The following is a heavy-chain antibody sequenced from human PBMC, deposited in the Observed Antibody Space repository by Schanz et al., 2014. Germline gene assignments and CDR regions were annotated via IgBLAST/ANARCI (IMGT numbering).Heavy chain of an antibody. Sequence: QEQLVQSGAEVKTPGDSVKVSCKASGYSIGGYYMHWVRQAPGVGPEWMGRINPNTGGTQYAQKFQGRVTMTTAKSISTVYMELRSLRSDDTAVYYCARVQDDILTGSEYYYGMDVWGQGTTVTVSS. CDR2: INPNTGGT. D-gene: IGHD3-9*01. J-gene: IGHJ6*02. V-gene: IGHV1-2*06. CDR3: ARVQDDILTGSEYYYGMDV. CDR1: GYSIGGYY.